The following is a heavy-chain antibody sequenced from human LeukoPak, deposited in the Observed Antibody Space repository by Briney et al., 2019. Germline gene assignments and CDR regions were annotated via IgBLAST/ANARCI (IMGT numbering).Heavy chain of an antibody. J-gene: IGHJ4*02. CDR2: IYYGGST. Sequence: SETLSLTCTVSGGSISSYYWSWIRQPPGKGLEWIGYIYYGGSTNYNPSLKSRVTISVDTSKNQFSLKLSSVTAADTAVYYCARVVCSSTSCYFDYWGQGTLVTVSS. CDR1: GGSISSYY. CDR3: ARVVCSSTSCYFDY. V-gene: IGHV4-59*01. D-gene: IGHD2-2*01.